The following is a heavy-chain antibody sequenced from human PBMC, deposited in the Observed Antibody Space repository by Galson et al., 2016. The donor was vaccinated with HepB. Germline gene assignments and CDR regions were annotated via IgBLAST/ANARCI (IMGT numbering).Heavy chain of an antibody. D-gene: IGHD1-26*01. V-gene: IGHV5-51*01. Sequence: QSGAEVKKPGESLKISCEVSGYRFTNTWIGWVRQTPGKGLEWMGVIYPGNSNTRYRPSFQGQGTISVDKSISTAYLQWSSLKASDTAIYYCASEEWGAAKYWGQGTLVTVSS. J-gene: IGHJ4*02. CDR1: GYRFTNTW. CDR2: IYPGNSNT. CDR3: ASEEWGAAKY.